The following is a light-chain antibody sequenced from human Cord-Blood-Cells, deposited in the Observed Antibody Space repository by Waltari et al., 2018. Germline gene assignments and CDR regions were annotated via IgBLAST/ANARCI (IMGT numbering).Light chain of an antibody. Sequence: QSALTQPASVSGSPGQSITIPCTGTSSDVGGYNYVSWYQQHPGKAPKLMIYDVSNRPSGVSNRFSGSKSGNTASLTISGLQADDEADYYYSSYTSSSTWVFGGGTKLTVL. V-gene: IGLV2-14*03. CDR1: SSDVGGYNY. CDR3: SSYTSSSTWV. J-gene: IGLJ3*02. CDR2: DVS.